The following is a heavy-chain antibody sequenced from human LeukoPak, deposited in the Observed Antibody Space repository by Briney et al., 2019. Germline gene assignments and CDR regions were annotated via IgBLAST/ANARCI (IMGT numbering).Heavy chain of an antibody. CDR1: GGSISGTNW. CDR3: SRESGPFSPFGF. V-gene: IGHV4-4*02. Sequence: PSETLSLTCGVSGGSISGTNWWSWVRQPPGQGLEWIGEISLRGLTNYNPSLRGRLTMSLDESKNQVSLNLTSVTAADTAVYYCSRESGPFSPFGFWGQGTLVSVHS. J-gene: IGHJ4*02. CDR2: ISLRGLT. D-gene: IGHD1-26*01.